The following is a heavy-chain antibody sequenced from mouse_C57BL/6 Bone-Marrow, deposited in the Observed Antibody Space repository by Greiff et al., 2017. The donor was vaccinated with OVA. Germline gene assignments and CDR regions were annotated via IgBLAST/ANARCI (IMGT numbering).Heavy chain of an antibody. CDR1: GYTFTSYW. D-gene: IGHD2-1*01. CDR3: ARDRGGNYEFFDY. J-gene: IGHJ2*01. V-gene: IGHV1-59*01. Sequence: QVQLKQSGAELVRPGTSVKLSCKASGYTFTSYWMHWVKQRPGQGLEWIGVIDPSDSYTNYNQKFKGKATLTVDTSSSTAYMQLSSLTSEDSAVYYCARDRGGNYEFFDYWGQGTTLTVSS. CDR2: IDPSDSYT.